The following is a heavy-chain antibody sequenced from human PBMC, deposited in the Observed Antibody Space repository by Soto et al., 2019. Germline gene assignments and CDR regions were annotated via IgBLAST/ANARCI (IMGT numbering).Heavy chain of an antibody. CDR3: ASISGDSCGYYLPYFDY. CDR2: ISYDGSNK. J-gene: IGHJ4*02. CDR1: GFTFSSYA. Sequence: QVQLVESGGGVVQPGRSLRLSCAASGFTFSSYAMHWVRQAPGKGLEWVAVISYDGSNKYYADSVKGRFTISRDNSKNTLYLQMNSLRAEDTAVYYCASISGDSCGYYLPYFDYWGQGTLVTVSS. D-gene: IGHD3-22*01. V-gene: IGHV3-30-3*01.